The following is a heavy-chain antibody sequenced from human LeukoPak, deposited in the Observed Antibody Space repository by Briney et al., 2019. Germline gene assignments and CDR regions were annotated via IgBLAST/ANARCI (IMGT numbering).Heavy chain of an antibody. V-gene: IGHV3-7*01. CDR1: GFTFSSYW. D-gene: IGHD3-9*01. Sequence: GGSLRLSCAASGFTFSSYWMTWVRQAPGKGLEWVANIKQDGSEKYYVDSVKGRFTISRDNAKNSVNLQMNSLRAEDTAVYYCARQYYDILTGYYIVDYWGQGTLVTVSS. J-gene: IGHJ4*02. CDR2: IKQDGSEK. CDR3: ARQYYDILTGYYIVDY.